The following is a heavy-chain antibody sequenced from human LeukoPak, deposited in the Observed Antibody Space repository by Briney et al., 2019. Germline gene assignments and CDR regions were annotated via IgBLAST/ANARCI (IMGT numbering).Heavy chain of an antibody. V-gene: IGHV4-39*01. J-gene: IGHJ4*02. D-gene: IGHD3-10*01. CDR3: ARRSPNYYGSGSYSY. Sequence: SETLSLTCTVSGGSISSSSYYWGWIRQPPGKGLEWIGSIYYSGSTYYNPSLKSRVTISVDTSKNQFSLKLSSVTAADTAVYYCARRSPNYYGSGSYSYWGQGTLVTVSS. CDR2: IYYSGST. CDR1: GGSISSSSYY.